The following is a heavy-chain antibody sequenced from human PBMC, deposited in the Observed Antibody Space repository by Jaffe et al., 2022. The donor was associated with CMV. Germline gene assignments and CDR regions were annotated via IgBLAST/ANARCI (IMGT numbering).Heavy chain of an antibody. CDR3: ARSVGGSGSIYWYFDL. D-gene: IGHD3-10*01. Sequence: QVQLQESGPGLVKPSETLSLTCSVSGGYSSNYYWNWIRQPPGKGLEWIGYIHYSGSTNYNPSLQSRVTLSVDTSKNQLSLRLSSATAADTALYYCARSVGGSGSIYWYFDLWGRGTLVTVSS. CDR2: IHYSGST. CDR1: GGYSSNYY. J-gene: IGHJ2*01. V-gene: IGHV4-59*01.